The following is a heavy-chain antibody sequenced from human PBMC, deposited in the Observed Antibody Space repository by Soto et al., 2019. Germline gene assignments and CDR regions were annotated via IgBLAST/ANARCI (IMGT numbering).Heavy chain of an antibody. Sequence: SETLSLTCTVSGGSISTYYWNWIRQSPGKGLEWVGYIYRTGSTHYNPSLNSRVAISLDTSRNKFSLKLHSVTAADTAVYFCARQIGDDPFDVWGQGQWSPSPQ. D-gene: IGHD3-3*01. CDR3: ARQIGDDPFDV. CDR2: IYRTGST. CDR1: GGSISTYY. V-gene: IGHV4-4*09. J-gene: IGHJ3*01.